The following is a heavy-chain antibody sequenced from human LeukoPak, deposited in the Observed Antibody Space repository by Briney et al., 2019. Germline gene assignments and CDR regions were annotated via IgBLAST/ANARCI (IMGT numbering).Heavy chain of an antibody. V-gene: IGHV4-59*01. CDR3: ARERGYSYGYGMDV. CDR1: GGSISSYY. CDR2: IYYSGST. Sequence: SETLSLTCTVSGGSISSYYWSWIRQPPGKGLEWIGYIYYSGSTNYNPSLKSRVTISVDTSKNQFSLKLSPVTAADTAVYYCARERGYSYGYGMDVWGQGTTVTVSS. J-gene: IGHJ6*02. D-gene: IGHD5-18*01.